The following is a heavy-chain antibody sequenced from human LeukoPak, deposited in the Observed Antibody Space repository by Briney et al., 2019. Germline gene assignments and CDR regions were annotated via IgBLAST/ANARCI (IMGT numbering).Heavy chain of an antibody. V-gene: IGHV4-59*01. CDR2: VYYSGST. D-gene: IGHD5-18*01. CDR3: SASKQLWLRGLFDY. J-gene: IGHJ4*02. CDR1: GDSISTYY. Sequence: SETLSLTCTVSGDSISTYYWSWIRQPPGKALEWIGYVYYSGSTDYNPSLESRVTISVDTSKKQFSLNLNSVTAADTAVYYCSASKQLWLRGLFDYWGQGTLVTVSS.